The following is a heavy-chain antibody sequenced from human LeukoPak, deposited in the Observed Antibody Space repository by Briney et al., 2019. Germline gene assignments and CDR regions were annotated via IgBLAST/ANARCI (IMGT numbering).Heavy chain of an antibody. J-gene: IGHJ6*02. CDR3: AKDASGSQTGMDV. Sequence: PGRSLRLSCAASGFTFSSYGMHWVRQAPGKGLEWVAVISYDGSNKYYADSVKGRFTISRDNSKNTLYLQMNSLRADDTAVYYCAKDASGSQTGMDVWGQGTTVTVSS. D-gene: IGHD1-26*01. V-gene: IGHV3-30*18. CDR1: GFTFSSYG. CDR2: ISYDGSNK.